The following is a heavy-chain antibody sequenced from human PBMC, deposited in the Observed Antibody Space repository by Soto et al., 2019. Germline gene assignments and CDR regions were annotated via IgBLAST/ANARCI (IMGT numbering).Heavy chain of an antibody. V-gene: IGHV3-30*18. CDR2: ISYDGSNK. J-gene: IGHJ6*02. CDR3: AKNRLANSPYYFYYYGMDV. D-gene: IGHD6-25*01. CDR1: VFTFISYG. Sequence: GWSLRLACASSVFTFISYGMHWVRQAPGKGLEWVAIISYDGSNKYYPDSVKGRFTISRDNSKNTLYLQMSSLRAEDTAVYYCAKNRLANSPYYFYYYGMDVWGQGTTVTVS.